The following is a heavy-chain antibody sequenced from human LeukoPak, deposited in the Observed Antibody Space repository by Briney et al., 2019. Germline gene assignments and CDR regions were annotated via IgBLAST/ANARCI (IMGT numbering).Heavy chain of an antibody. J-gene: IGHJ4*02. D-gene: IGHD3-3*01. CDR1: GFTFRDYY. Sequence: GGSLRLSCATSGFTFRDYYMNWIRQAPGKGLEWVAYISSDATTTFYADSVQGRFTVYRDNANNSLYLQMNSLRAEDTAMYYCARGGNFLRSAPDHWGQGTLVSVSS. CDR2: ISSDATTT. V-gene: IGHV3-11*01. CDR3: ARGGNFLRSAPDH.